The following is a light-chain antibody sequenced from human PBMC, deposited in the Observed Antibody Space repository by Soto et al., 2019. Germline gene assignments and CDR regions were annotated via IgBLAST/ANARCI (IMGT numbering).Light chain of an antibody. CDR2: GNN. V-gene: IGLV1-40*01. J-gene: IGLJ1*01. Sequence: VLTQPPSVSGAPGQRVTISCTGSSSNIGAGYDVHWYQQLPGTAPKLLIYGNNNRPSGVPDRFSGSKSGTSASLAITGLQAEDEADYYCQSYDSSLSGSYVFGTGTKVTVL. CDR3: QSYDSSLSGSYV. CDR1: SSNIGAGYD.